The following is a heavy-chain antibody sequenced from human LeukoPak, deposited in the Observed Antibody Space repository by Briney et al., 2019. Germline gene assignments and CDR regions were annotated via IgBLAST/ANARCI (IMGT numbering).Heavy chain of an antibody. V-gene: IGHV4-30-4*08. D-gene: IGHD3-3*01. Sequence: TLSLTCTVSGGSISSGDYYWSWIRQPPGKGLEWIGYIYYSGSTYYNPSLKSRVTISADTSKNQFSLKLSSVTAAGTAVYYCASDDLSSRAAYWGQGTLVTVSS. CDR1: GGSISSGDYY. J-gene: IGHJ4*02. CDR2: IYYSGST. CDR3: ASDDLSSRAAY.